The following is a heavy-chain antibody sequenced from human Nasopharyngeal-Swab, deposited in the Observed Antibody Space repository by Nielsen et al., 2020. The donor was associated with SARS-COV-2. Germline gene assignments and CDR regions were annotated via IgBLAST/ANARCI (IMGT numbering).Heavy chain of an antibody. CDR3: ARGPVAVVVADNYFDH. V-gene: IGHV1-46*01. Sequence: ASVKVSCKASGYTFTSYYLHWVRQAPGQGLEWMGLINPSGGSATYAQKFQRRVTFTRDTSTTTFYMEMSRLRSEDTAVYYCARGPVAVVVADNYFDHWGQGTLVTVSS. D-gene: IGHD2-15*01. CDR2: INPSGGSA. J-gene: IGHJ4*02. CDR1: GYTFTSYY.